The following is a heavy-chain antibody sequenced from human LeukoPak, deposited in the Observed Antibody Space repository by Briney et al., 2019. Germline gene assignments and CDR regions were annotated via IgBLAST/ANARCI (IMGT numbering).Heavy chain of an antibody. V-gene: IGHV3-11*01. D-gene: IGHD4-11*01. CDR2: ISSSGSTI. CDR3: ARRTTVTANDY. CDR1: GFTFSDYY. Sequence: GGSLRLSCAASGFTFSDYYMNWIRQAPGQGLEWVSYISSSGSTIYYADSVRGRFTISRDNAKNSLFLQMNSLRAEDTAVYYCARRTTVTANDYWGQGTLVTVSS. J-gene: IGHJ4*02.